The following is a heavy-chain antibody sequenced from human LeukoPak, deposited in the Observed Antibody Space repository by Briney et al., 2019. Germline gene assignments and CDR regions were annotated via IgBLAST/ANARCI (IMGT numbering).Heavy chain of an antibody. CDR3: ARHGYSYGFTTLDY. Sequence: SETLSLTCTVFGGSISSYYWSWIRQPPGKGLEWIGYIYYSGSTNYNPSLKSRVTISVDTSKNQFSLKLSSVTAADTAVYYCARHGYSYGFTTLDYWGQGTLVTVSS. D-gene: IGHD5-18*01. CDR1: GGSISSYY. CDR2: IYYSGST. V-gene: IGHV4-59*08. J-gene: IGHJ4*02.